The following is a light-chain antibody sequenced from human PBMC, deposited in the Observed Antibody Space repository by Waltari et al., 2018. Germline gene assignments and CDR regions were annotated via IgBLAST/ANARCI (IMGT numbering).Light chain of an antibody. CDR3: QSYDRTNVI. Sequence: NFMLTQPPSVSESPGKTVTISCTRSSGSIAGYYVQWFQLRPGSSPTTLLYEDNQRPSGFPDRFSGSIDSSSNSASLTISGLKTEDEADYYCQSYDRTNVIFGGGTKLTVL. CDR2: EDN. J-gene: IGLJ2*01. V-gene: IGLV6-57*01. CDR1: SGSIAGYY.